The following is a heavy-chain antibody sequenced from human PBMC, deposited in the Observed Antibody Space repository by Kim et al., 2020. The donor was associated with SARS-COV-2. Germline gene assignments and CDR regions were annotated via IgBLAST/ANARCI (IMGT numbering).Heavy chain of an antibody. CDR1: GFTFSSYW. J-gene: IGHJ6*02. CDR2: IKQDGSEK. V-gene: IGHV3-7*01. D-gene: IGHD6-19*01. CDR3: ARTQYSSGWYRYYYYGMDV. Sequence: GGSLRLSCAASGFTFSSYWMSWVRQAPGKGLEWVANIKQDGSEKYYLDSVKGRFTISRDNAKNSLYLQMNSLRAEDTAVYYCARTQYSSGWYRYYYYGMDVWGQGTTVTVSS.